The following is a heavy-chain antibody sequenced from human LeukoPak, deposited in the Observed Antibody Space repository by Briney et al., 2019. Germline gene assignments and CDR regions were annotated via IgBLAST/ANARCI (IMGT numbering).Heavy chain of an antibody. V-gene: IGHV1-8*01. CDR1: GYTFTSYD. J-gene: IGHJ4*02. CDR2: MNPNSGNT. Sequence: ASVKVSCKASGYTFTSYDINWVRQATRQGLEWMGWMNPNSGNTGYAQKFQGRVTMTRNTSISTAYMELSSLRSEDTAVYYCARGRGGSWIQLWHPAYFDYWGQGTLVTVSS. D-gene: IGHD5-18*01. CDR3: ARGRGGSWIQLWHPAYFDY.